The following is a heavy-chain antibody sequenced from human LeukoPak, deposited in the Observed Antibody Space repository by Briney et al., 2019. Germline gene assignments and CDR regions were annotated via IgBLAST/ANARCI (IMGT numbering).Heavy chain of an antibody. CDR2: MNPNSGNT. Sequence: ASVKVSCKASGYTFTSYGISWVRQATGQGLEWMGWMNPNSGNTGYAQKFQGRVTMTRNTSISTAYMELSSLRSEDTAVYYCARVRRYYYDSSGYYPYYFDYWGQGTLVTVSS. V-gene: IGHV1-8*02. J-gene: IGHJ4*02. CDR3: ARVRRYYYDSSGYYPYYFDY. D-gene: IGHD3-22*01. CDR1: GYTFTSYG.